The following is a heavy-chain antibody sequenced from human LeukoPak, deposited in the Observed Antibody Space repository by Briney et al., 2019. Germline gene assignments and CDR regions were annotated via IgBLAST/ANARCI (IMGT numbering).Heavy chain of an antibody. D-gene: IGHD6-6*01. CDR2: IYTSGST. CDR3: ASGYSSSLSV. V-gene: IGHV4-61*02. J-gene: IGHJ4*02. CDR1: GYSISSGYY. Sequence: SSETLSLTCTVSGYSISSGYYWSWIRQPAGKGLEWIGRIYTSGSTNYNPSLKSRVTISVDTSKNQFSLKLSSVTAADTAVYYCASGYSSSLSVWGQGTLVTVSS.